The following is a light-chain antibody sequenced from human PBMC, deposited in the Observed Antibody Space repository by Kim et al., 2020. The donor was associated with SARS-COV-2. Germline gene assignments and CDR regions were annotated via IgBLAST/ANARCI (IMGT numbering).Light chain of an antibody. CDR2: EVS. J-gene: IGLJ2*01. CDR3: CSYAGSSTFVV. Sequence: QSVVTQPASVSGSPGQSITISCTGTSSDVGYYKLVSWYQQHPGKAPKLMIYEVSKRPSEVSHRFSGSKSGNTASLTISGLQAEDEADYYCCSYAGSSTFVVFGGGTKLPVL. CDR1: SSDVGYYKL. V-gene: IGLV2-23*02.